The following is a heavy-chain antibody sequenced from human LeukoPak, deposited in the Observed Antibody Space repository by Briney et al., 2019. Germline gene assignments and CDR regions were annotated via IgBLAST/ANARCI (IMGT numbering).Heavy chain of an antibody. CDR2: IKEDGTET. J-gene: IGHJ4*02. CDR3: AKEGRSLQTY. Sequence: WGSLRLSCAASGFMFSSNWMSWVRLAPGKGLEWVANIKEDGTETYYVDSVKGRFTISRDNGKKSLYLQMNSLRVEDTAVYYCAKEGRSLQTYWGQGTLVTVSS. D-gene: IGHD5-24*01. CDR1: GFMFSSNW. V-gene: IGHV3-7*03.